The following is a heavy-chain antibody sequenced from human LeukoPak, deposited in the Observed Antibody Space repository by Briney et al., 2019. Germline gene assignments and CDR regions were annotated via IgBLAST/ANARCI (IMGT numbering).Heavy chain of an antibody. CDR1: GFTFSSYW. J-gene: IGHJ4*02. CDR2: IKQDGSVK. CDR3: AREIFGVDS. Sequence: GGSLRLSCAASGFTFSSYWMNWVRQAPGKGLEWVANIKQDGSVKSYVDSVKGRFTISRDNAKNSLYLQMNSLRGEDTAVYYCAREIFGVDSWGQGTLVTVSS. D-gene: IGHD3-10*01. V-gene: IGHV3-7*01.